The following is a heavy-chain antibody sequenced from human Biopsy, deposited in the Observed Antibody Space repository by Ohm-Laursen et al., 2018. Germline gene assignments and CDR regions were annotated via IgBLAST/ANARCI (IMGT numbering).Heavy chain of an antibody. CDR3: GNEVHGRDY. V-gene: IGHV4-34*08. CDR2: INQAGTT. Sequence: SETLSLTCAVFGKTFSDYQWSWIRQPPGKGLEGIGQINQAGTTNYNPSLKSRVSISADASKYEFSLRLNSVTAADTAVFLCGNEVHGRDYWGLGAQVTVSS. J-gene: IGHJ4*02. D-gene: IGHD2-15*01. CDR1: GKTFSDYQ.